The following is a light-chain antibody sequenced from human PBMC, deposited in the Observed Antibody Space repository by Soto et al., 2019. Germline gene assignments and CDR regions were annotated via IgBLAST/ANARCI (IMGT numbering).Light chain of an antibody. V-gene: IGLV1-40*01. CDR3: QSFDSGLSGVV. Sequence: QPVLTQPPSVSGAPGQRVTISCTGSSSNIGAGYDVHWYQQFPGTAPKLLIYGNSNRPSGVPDRFSGSKSGTSASLAITGLQTEDEADYFCQSFDSGLSGVVFGGGTKLTVL. CDR1: SSNIGAGYD. J-gene: IGLJ2*01. CDR2: GNS.